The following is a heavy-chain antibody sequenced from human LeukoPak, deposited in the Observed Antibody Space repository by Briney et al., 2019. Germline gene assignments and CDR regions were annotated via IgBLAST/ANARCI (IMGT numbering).Heavy chain of an antibody. J-gene: IGHJ4*02. CDR1: GFTFSSYW. V-gene: IGHV3-7*01. D-gene: IGHD3-16*01. CDR2: IKQDGSEK. CDR3: ARGKGVDY. Sequence: GGSLRLSCPASGFTFSSYWMTWVRQAPGKGLEWVANIKQDGSEKYYVDSVKGRFTISRDNAKNSLYLQINSLKATHTAVYYCARGKGVDYWGQGTLVTVSS.